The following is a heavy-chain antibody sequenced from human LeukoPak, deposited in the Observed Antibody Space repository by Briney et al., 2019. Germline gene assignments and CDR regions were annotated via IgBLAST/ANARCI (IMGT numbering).Heavy chain of an antibody. CDR3: ARGSSSGWYSKVDY. Sequence: SETLSFTCAVYGGSFSGYYWSWIRQPPGKGLEWIGEINHSGSTNYNPSLKSRVTISVDTSKNQFSLKLSSVTAADTAVYYCARGSSSGWYSKVDYWGQGTLVTVSS. J-gene: IGHJ4*02. V-gene: IGHV4-34*01. CDR2: INHSGST. D-gene: IGHD6-19*01. CDR1: GGSFSGYY.